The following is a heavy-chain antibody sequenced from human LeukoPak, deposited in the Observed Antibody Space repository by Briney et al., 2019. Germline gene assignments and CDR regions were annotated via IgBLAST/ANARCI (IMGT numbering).Heavy chain of an antibody. CDR3: AKGIRTVAGRGWYFDH. J-gene: IGHJ4*02. CDR1: GFTFSSYG. Sequence: GGSLRLSCAASGFTFSSYGMHWVRQAPGKGLEWVAVIWYDGSNKYYADSVKGRFTISRDNSKNTLYLQMNSLRVEDTALYYCAKGIRTVAGRGWYFDHWGQGTLVTVSS. V-gene: IGHV3-33*06. D-gene: IGHD6-19*01. CDR2: IWYDGSNK.